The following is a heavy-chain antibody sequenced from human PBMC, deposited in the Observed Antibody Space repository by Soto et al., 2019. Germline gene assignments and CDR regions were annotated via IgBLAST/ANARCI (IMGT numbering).Heavy chain of an antibody. Sequence: GGSLRLSCTASGFTFGDYAMSWFRQAPGKGLEWVGFIRSKAYGGTTEYAASVKGRFTISRDDSKSIAYLQMNSLKTEDTAVYYCTRGAELLNYYYYYMDVWGKGTTVTVSS. V-gene: IGHV3-49*03. J-gene: IGHJ6*03. CDR2: IRSKAYGGTT. CDR3: TRGAELLNYYYYYMDV. D-gene: IGHD3-10*01. CDR1: GFTFGDYA.